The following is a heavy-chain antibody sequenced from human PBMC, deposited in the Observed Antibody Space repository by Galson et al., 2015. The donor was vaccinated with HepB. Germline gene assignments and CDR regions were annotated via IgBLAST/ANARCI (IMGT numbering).Heavy chain of an antibody. D-gene: IGHD3-16*01. J-gene: IGHJ4*02. V-gene: IGHV3-33*01. CDR2: IWSDGSKK. Sequence: LRLSCAASGFTFSHHAMHWVRQAPGKGLEWVALIWSDGSKKKYADFVKGRFTISRDDSKNTVYLEVNSLRVEDAAVYYCARDGGGSSPDFWGQGTLVAVSS. CDR1: GFTFSHHA. CDR3: ARDGGGSSPDF.